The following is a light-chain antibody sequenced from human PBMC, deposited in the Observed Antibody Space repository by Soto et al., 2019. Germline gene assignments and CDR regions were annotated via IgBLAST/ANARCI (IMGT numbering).Light chain of an antibody. CDR2: RDH. Sequence: QSVLTQPPSASGTPGQRVTISCSGTTSNIGTNYVYWYQQLPGTAPKLLIYRDHERPSGVPDRFSGSKSDTSASLAISGLRSEDEGDYYCAAWDDSLNVRLFGEGTKVTVL. CDR3: AAWDDSLNVRL. V-gene: IGLV1-47*01. J-gene: IGLJ3*02. CDR1: TSNIGTNY.